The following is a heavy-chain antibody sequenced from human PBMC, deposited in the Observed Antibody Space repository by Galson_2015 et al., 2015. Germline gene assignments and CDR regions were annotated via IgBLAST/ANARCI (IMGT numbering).Heavy chain of an antibody. CDR3: ARQARVAIFGGNGYYYMDV. Sequence: CAISGDCVSSNSAAWNWIRQSPSRGLEWLGRTYYRSEWYNDYAVSVKSRITINPDTSKNQFSLQLNSVTPEDTAVYYCARQARVAIFGGNGYYYMDVWGKGTTVTVSS. CDR2: TYYRSEWYN. D-gene: IGHD3-3*01. V-gene: IGHV6-1*01. CDR1: GDCVSSNSAA. J-gene: IGHJ6*03.